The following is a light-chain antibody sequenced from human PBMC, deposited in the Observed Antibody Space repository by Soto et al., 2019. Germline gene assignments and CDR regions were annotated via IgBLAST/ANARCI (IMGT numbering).Light chain of an antibody. CDR1: ALPKQY. CDR2: KDS. J-gene: IGLJ3*02. V-gene: IGLV3-25*03. Sequence: SYELTQPPSVPVSPGQTARITCSGDALPKQYAYWYQQKPGQAPVLVIYKDSERPSGIPERFSGSSSGTTVTLTISGVQAEDEADYYCQSADSSGTPYWVFGGGTKLTVL. CDR3: QSADSSGTPYWV.